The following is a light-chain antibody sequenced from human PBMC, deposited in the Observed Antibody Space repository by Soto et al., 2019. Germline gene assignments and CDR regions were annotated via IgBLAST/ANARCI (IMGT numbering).Light chain of an antibody. CDR2: GAS. CDR3: QQYGSSIIT. Sequence: EIVLTQSPGTLSLSPGERATLSCRASQSVSSSYLAWYQQKPGQAPRLLIYGASSRATGIPDRFSGSGSGTDFTLTISRLEPEDFAVYYCQQYGSSIITFGQVTRLEIK. CDR1: QSVSSSY. J-gene: IGKJ5*01. V-gene: IGKV3-20*01.